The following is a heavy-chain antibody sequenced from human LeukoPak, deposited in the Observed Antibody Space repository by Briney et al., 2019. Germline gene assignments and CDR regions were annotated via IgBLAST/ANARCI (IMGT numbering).Heavy chain of an antibody. J-gene: IGHJ4*02. V-gene: IGHV3-30*03. Sequence: PGGSLRLSCAASGFTFSSYGMHWVRQAPGKGLEWVAVISYDGSNKYYADSVKVRFTISRDNSKNALYLQMNSLRAEDTAVYYCARDTYRSSTSCPADYWGQGTLVTVSS. CDR3: ARDTYRSSTSCPADY. CDR1: GFTFSSYG. D-gene: IGHD2-2*01. CDR2: ISYDGSNK.